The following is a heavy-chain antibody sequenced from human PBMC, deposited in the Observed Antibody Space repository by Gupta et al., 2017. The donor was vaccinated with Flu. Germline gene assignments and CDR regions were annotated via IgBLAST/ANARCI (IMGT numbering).Heavy chain of an antibody. V-gene: IGHV3-72*01. D-gene: IGHD1-1*01. CDR3: AREVQTTISIDY. CDR2: SRNKINGYTT. J-gene: IGHJ4*02. Sequence: RQSPGKGRKWIGRSRNKINGYTTKYAASVKGRFTMSRDDSKIGLYLEMSGLRSEDTAVYYCAREVQTTISIDYWGQGAQVTVSS.